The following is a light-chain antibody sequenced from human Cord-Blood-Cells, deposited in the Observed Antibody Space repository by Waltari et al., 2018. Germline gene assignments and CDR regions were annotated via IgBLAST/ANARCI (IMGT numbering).Light chain of an antibody. CDR2: WAS. Sequence: DIVMTQSPDSLAVSLGERATINCKSSQSVLYSSNNKNYLAWYQQKPGQPPTLLIYWASTRESGVPDRFSGSGSGTDFTLAISSLQAEDVAVYYCQQYYSTPITCGQGTRLEIK. CDR1: QSVLYSSNNKNY. CDR3: QQYYSTPIT. V-gene: IGKV4-1*01. J-gene: IGKJ5*01.